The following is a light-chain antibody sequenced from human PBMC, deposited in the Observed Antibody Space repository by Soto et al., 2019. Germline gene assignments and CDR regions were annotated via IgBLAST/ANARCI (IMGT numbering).Light chain of an antibody. Sequence: EIGMTQSPATLSVSPGERAARSCRASQSVSSNLAWYQQKPGQAPRLLIYGASTRATGIPARFSGSGSGTEFTLTISSLEPEDFAVYYCQQRSNWITFGQGTRLEIK. CDR1: QSVSSN. CDR2: GAS. CDR3: QQRSNWIT. J-gene: IGKJ5*01. V-gene: IGKV3-15*01.